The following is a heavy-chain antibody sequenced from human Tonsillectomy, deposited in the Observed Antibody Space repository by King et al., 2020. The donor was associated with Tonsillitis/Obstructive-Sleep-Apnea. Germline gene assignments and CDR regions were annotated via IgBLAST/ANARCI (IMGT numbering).Heavy chain of an antibody. CDR2: ISGPGGGT. J-gene: IGHJ6*03. CDR1: GFTFSNFA. Sequence: VQLVESGGGLVQPGGSLRLARSASGFTFSNFAMSWVRQAPGKGLEGVSGISGPGGGTDYAESVKGRFTMSRANSKNTLYMQMSSLRAEDTALYYCAKADELRFFPPYFMDVWGNGTTVTVSS. V-gene: IGHV3-23*04. CDR3: AKADELRFFPPYFMDV. D-gene: IGHD2-21*01.